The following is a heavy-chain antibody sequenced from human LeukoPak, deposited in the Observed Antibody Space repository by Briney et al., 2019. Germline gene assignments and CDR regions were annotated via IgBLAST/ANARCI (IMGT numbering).Heavy chain of an antibody. CDR1: GFTFSGSA. J-gene: IGHJ4*02. D-gene: IGHD6-19*01. Sequence: GGSLRLSCAASGFTFSGSAMHWVRQASGKGLEWVGRIRSKANSYATAYAASVKGRFTISRDNSKNTLYLQMNSLRAEDTAVYYCAKDHSSGWYVGRYFDYWGQGTLVTVSS. V-gene: IGHV3-73*01. CDR3: AKDHSSGWYVGRYFDY. CDR2: IRSKANSYAT.